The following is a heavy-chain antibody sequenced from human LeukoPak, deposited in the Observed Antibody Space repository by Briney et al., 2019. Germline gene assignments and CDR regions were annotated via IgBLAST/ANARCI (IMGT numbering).Heavy chain of an antibody. CDR2: ISYGGSNE. CDR3: ARDGNYYGSGSYLDY. V-gene: IGHV3-30*04. J-gene: IGHJ4*02. D-gene: IGHD3-10*01. CDR1: GFTFSSYA. Sequence: GGPLRLSCAASGFTFSSYAMHWVRQAPGKGLEWVAIISYGGSNEYYADSVKGQFPISRDNSNNTLYLQMNSLRAEDTAVYYCARDGNYYGSGSYLDYWGQGTLVTVSS.